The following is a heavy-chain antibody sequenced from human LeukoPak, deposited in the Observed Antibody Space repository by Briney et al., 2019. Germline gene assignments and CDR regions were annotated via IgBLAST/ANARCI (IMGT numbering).Heavy chain of an antibody. D-gene: IGHD2-8*01. J-gene: IGHJ4*02. Sequence: GASVKVSCKASGYTFTGYYMHRVRQAPGQGLEWMGRINPNSGGTNYAQKFQGRVTMTRDTSISTAYMELSRLRSDDTAVYYCARDPGYCTNGVCYTDRYYFDYWGQGTLVTVSS. V-gene: IGHV1-2*06. CDR2: INPNSGGT. CDR1: GYTFTGYY. CDR3: ARDPGYCTNGVCYTDRYYFDY.